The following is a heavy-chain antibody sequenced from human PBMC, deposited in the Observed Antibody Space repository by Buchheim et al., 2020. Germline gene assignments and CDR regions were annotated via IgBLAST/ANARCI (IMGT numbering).Heavy chain of an antibody. D-gene: IGHD3-22*01. Sequence: QVQPVESGGGVVQPGRSLRLSCAASGFTFSSYGMHWVRQAPGKGLEWVAVIWYDGSNKYYADSVKGRFTISRENAKNTLYLQMNSLRVEDTAVYYCAREGDSSGYHVFFDYWGQGTL. V-gene: IGHV3-33*01. J-gene: IGHJ4*02. CDR3: AREGDSSGYHVFFDY. CDR2: IWYDGSNK. CDR1: GFTFSSYG.